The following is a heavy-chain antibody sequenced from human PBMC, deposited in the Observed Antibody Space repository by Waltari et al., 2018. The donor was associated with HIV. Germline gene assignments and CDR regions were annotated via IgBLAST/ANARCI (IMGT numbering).Heavy chain of an antibody. Sequence: QVQLQQSDPGLVKPSQTLSLTCAISGDSVSSNSAAWNWIRQSPSRGLEWLGRTYYRANRSNDYAVSVKSRITINPDTSNNQFSLQLNSVSPEDTAVYYCARAPVGGWYFDIWGRGTLVTVSS. CDR2: TYYRANRSN. D-gene: IGHD1-26*01. V-gene: IGHV6-1*01. J-gene: IGHJ2*01. CDR3: ARAPVGGWYFDI. CDR1: GDSVSSNSAA.